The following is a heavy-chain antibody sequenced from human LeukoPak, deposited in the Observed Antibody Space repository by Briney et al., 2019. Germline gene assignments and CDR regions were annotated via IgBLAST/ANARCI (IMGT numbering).Heavy chain of an antibody. Sequence: GGSLRLSCAASGFTFSSYGMHWVRQAPGKGLEWVAVIWYDGGNKYYADSVKGRFTISRDNSKNTLYLQMNSLRAEDTAVYYRARDREDDSSGYFDYWGQGTLVTVSS. CDR1: GFTFSSYG. V-gene: IGHV3-33*01. D-gene: IGHD3-22*01. CDR2: IWYDGGNK. J-gene: IGHJ4*02. CDR3: ARDREDDSSGYFDY.